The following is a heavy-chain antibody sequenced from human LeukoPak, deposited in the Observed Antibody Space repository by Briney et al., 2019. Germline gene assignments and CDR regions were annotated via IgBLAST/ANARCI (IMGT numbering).Heavy chain of an antibody. V-gene: IGHV4-39*07. CDR2: IYYSGST. J-gene: IGHJ4*02. Sequence: MSSETLSLTCTVSGGSISSSSYYWGWIRQPPGKGLEWIGSIYYSGSTYYNPSLKSRVTISVDTSKNQFSLKLSSVTAADTAVYYCARVKKWELQVHPAEYWGQGTLVTVSS. CDR1: GGSISSSSYY. CDR3: ARVKKWELQVHPAEY. D-gene: IGHD1-26*01.